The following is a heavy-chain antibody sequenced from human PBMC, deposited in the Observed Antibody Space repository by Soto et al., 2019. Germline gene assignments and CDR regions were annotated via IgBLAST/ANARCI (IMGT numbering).Heavy chain of an antibody. CDR3: ARDEGRDGWPNHAFDI. Sequence: QVQLQESGPGLVKPSETLSLTCTVSGGSISSYYWSWIRQPPGKGLEWIGYIYYSGSTNYNPSLKSRVTISVDTSKNQFSLKLSSVTAADTAVYYCARDEGRDGWPNHAFDIWGQGTMVTVSS. D-gene: IGHD6-19*01. CDR2: IYYSGST. V-gene: IGHV4-59*01. J-gene: IGHJ3*02. CDR1: GGSISSYY.